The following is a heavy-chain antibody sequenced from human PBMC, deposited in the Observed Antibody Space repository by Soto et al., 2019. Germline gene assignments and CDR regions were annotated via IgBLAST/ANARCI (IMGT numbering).Heavy chain of an antibody. Sequence: QAQLVQSGPEVKKPGSSVKVSCKASRDTFSSYAITWVRQAPGQGLEWMGGIIPTFGSPKYAQSFQGRLTITADGSTYTAYMELASLTSDDTAVYYCARAVVPKYNWFDPWGQGTLVTVSS. V-gene: IGHV1-69*01. CDR3: ARAVVPKYNWFDP. J-gene: IGHJ5*02. CDR1: RDTFSSYA. D-gene: IGHD2-21*01. CDR2: IIPTFGSP.